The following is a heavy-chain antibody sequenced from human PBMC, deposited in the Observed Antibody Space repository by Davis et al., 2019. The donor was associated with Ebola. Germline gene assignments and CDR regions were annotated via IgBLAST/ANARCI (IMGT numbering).Heavy chain of an antibody. Sequence: SVKVSCKASGGTFSSYTISWVRQAPGQGLEWMGRIIPILGIANYAQKFQGRVTITRDTSASTAYMELSSLRSEDTAVYYCARRGWAFDYWGQGTLVTVSS. CDR3: ARRGWAFDY. D-gene: IGHD5-12*01. CDR1: GGTFSSYT. V-gene: IGHV1-69*02. CDR2: IIPILGIA. J-gene: IGHJ4*02.